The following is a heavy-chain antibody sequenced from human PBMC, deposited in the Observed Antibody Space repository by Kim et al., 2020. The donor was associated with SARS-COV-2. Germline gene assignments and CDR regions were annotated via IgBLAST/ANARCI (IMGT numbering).Heavy chain of an antibody. V-gene: IGHV5-51*01. CDR3: ARGTYCSSTSCYLPLRYGMDV. CDR2: IYPGDSDT. Sequence: GESLKISCKGSGYSFTSYWIGWVRQMPGKGLEWMGIIYPGDSDTRYSPSFQGQVTISADKSISTAYLQWSSLKASDTAMYYCARGTYCSSTSCYLPLRYGMDVWGQGTTVTVSS. CDR1: GYSFTSYW. D-gene: IGHD2-2*01. J-gene: IGHJ6*02.